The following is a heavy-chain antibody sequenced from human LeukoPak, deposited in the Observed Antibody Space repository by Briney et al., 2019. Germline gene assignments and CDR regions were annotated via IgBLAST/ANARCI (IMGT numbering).Heavy chain of an antibody. Sequence: ASVKVSCKASGYTFTSYGISWVRQAPGQGLEWMGWISAYNGNTNYAQKLQGRVTMTTDTSTSTAYMELRSLRSDDTAVYYCARTLPVPAAPYNGYWGQGTLVTVSS. J-gene: IGHJ4*02. CDR3: ARTLPVPAAPYNGY. CDR2: ISAYNGNT. CDR1: GYTFTSYG. D-gene: IGHD2-2*01. V-gene: IGHV1-18*01.